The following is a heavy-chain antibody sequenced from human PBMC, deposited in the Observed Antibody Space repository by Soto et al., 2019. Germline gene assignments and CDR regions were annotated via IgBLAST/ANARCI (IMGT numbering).Heavy chain of an antibody. J-gene: IGHJ5*02. V-gene: IGHV3-74*02. CDR1: GFTFSSYW. D-gene: IGHD3-3*01. Sequence: EVQLVESGGALVQPGGSLRLSCAASGFTFSSYWMHWVRQAPGKGLVWVSRINSDGSSTSYADSVKGRFTISRDNAKNTLYLQMNSLRAEDTAVYYCARVNDFWSGYYSSVWFDPWGQGTLVTVSS. CDR2: INSDGSST. CDR3: ARVNDFWSGYYSSVWFDP.